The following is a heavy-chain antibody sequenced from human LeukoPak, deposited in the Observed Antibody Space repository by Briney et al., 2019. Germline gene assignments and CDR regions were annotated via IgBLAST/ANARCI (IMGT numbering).Heavy chain of an antibody. D-gene: IGHD3-22*01. CDR3: ARDPRTYYYDSRGFDY. Sequence: GGSLRLSCAASGFTFSSYRMHWVPQAPGKGLVWVSRINSDGSSTSYAGSVKGGFTMSRDNAKNTLHLQMNSLRAEDTAVYYCARDPRTYYYDSRGFDYWGQGTLVTVSS. CDR1: GFTFSSYR. V-gene: IGHV3-74*01. J-gene: IGHJ4*02. CDR2: INSDGSST.